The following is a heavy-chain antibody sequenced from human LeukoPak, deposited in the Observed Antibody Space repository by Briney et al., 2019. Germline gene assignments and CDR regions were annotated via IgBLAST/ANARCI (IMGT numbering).Heavy chain of an antibody. J-gene: IGHJ4*02. Sequence: GESLKISSKGSGYSFTSYWSGWVRQIPRKGLGWMGIIYPGDSDTRYSQSFQGQVTISADNSISTAYLQWSSLKASDTAMYYCARLDDSSGYLDHYFDYWGQGTLVTVSS. CDR2: IYPGDSDT. CDR1: GYSFTSYW. D-gene: IGHD3-22*01. V-gene: IGHV5-51*01. CDR3: ARLDDSSGYLDHYFDY.